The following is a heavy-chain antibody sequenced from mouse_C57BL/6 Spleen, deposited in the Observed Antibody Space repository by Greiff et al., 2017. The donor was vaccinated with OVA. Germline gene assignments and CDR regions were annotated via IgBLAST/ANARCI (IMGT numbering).Heavy chain of an antibody. V-gene: IGHV5-17*01. CDR3: ARDYGSSFYFDY. Sequence: EVQRVESGGGLVKPGGSLKLSCAASGFTFSDYGMHWVRQAPEKGLEWVAYISSGSSTSYYADTVKGRFTISRDNAKNTLFLQMTSLRSEDTAMYYCARDYGSSFYFDYWGQGTTLTVSS. CDR1: GFTFSDYG. CDR2: ISSGSSTS. J-gene: IGHJ2*01. D-gene: IGHD1-1*01.